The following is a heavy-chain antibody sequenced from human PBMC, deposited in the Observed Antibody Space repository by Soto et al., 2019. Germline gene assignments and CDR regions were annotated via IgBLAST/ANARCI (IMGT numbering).Heavy chain of an antibody. V-gene: IGHV3-13*01. J-gene: IGHJ6*02. CDR1: GFSFSDYD. CDR3: ARDRHGMDV. Sequence: DVQLVDSGGTLVQPGGSLRLSCAASGFSFSDYDMHWVRQATGKGLEWVSGIGIARDTYYSGSVKGRFTISRENAKNSLYLQMNSLRAGDTAVYYCARDRHGMDVWGQGTTVTVSS. CDR2: IGIARDT.